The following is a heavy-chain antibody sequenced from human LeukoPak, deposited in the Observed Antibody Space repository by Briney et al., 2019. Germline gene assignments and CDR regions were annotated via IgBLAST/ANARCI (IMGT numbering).Heavy chain of an antibody. J-gene: IGHJ4*02. V-gene: IGHV1-2*02. D-gene: IGHD6-13*01. CDR1: GYTFTGYY. CDR2: INPNSGGT. CDR3: ARAVTAAAGH. Sequence: ASVKVSCKASGYTFTGYYLHWVRQAPGQGLEWMGWINPNSGGTNYAQKFQGRVTMTRDTSISTAYMDLNNLRSDDTAVYYCARAVTAAAGHWGQGTLVTVSS.